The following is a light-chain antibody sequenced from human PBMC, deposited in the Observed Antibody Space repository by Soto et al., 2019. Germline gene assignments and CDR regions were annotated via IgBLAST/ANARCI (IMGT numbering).Light chain of an antibody. Sequence: DIQMTQSPSSLSASVGDTVTITCRASQDVASSLDWYRQRPGQAPERLIFVISTVQSGDPSRFRGSGYGTEFTLTVSSLQPEDFATYYCLQYETYPLTFGQGTKVEV. V-gene: IGKV1-17*01. CDR2: VIS. J-gene: IGKJ1*01. CDR3: LQYETYPLT. CDR1: QDVASS.